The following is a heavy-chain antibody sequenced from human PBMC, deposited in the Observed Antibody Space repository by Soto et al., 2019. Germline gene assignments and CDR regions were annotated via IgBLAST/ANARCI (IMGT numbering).Heavy chain of an antibody. Sequence: QVQLVQSGAEVKKPGASVKVSCKASGYTFTDYYMHWVRQAPGQGLEWMGWINPNSGGANFAQKFQGWVTMTRDTSISTAYMELSRLTSDDTAVYYCASGRCIGGSCDTGAFDYWGQGTLVTVSS. V-gene: IGHV1-2*04. D-gene: IGHD2-15*01. J-gene: IGHJ4*02. CDR1: GYTFTDYY. CDR2: INPNSGGA. CDR3: ASGRCIGGSCDTGAFDY.